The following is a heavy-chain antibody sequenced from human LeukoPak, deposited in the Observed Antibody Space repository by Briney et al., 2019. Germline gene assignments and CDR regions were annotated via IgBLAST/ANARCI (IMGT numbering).Heavy chain of an antibody. CDR2: ISYDGSNK. D-gene: IGHD6-19*01. V-gene: IGHV3-30-3*01. Sequence: GGSLRLSCAASGFTFSSYAMHWVRQAPGKGLEWVAVISYDGSNKYYADSVKGRLTISRDNSKNTLYLQMNSLRAEDTAVYYCARAPRIAVAGTVYWGQGTLVTVSS. J-gene: IGHJ4*02. CDR1: GFTFSSYA. CDR3: ARAPRIAVAGTVY.